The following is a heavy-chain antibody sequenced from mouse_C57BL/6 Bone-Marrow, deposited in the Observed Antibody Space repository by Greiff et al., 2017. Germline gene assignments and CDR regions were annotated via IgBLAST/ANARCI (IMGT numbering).Heavy chain of an antibody. CDR3: ASPQLGRGGY. CDR2: SRNKANDYTT. J-gene: IGHJ2*01. Sequence: EVKVVESGGGLVQSGRSLRLSCATSGFTFSDFYMEWVRQAPGKGLEWIAASRNKANDYTTEYSASVKGRFIVSRDTSQSILYLQMNALRAEDTAIYYCASPQLGRGGYWGQGTTLTVSS. V-gene: IGHV7-1*01. CDR1: GFTFSDFY. D-gene: IGHD4-1*02.